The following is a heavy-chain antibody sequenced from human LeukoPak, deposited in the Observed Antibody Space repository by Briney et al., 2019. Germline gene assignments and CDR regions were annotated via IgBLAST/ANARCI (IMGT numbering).Heavy chain of an antibody. J-gene: IGHJ4*02. CDR2: IYPGDSDT. Sequence: GESLKISCKGSGYNFTNYWIDWVRQMPGKGLEWMGIIYPGDSDTRYSPSFQGQVTISADKSISTAYLQWSSLKASDTAMYYCARSPQSVWGSYRLPGFDYWGQGTLVTVSS. D-gene: IGHD3-16*02. CDR3: ARSPQSVWGSYRLPGFDY. V-gene: IGHV5-51*01. CDR1: GYNFTNYW.